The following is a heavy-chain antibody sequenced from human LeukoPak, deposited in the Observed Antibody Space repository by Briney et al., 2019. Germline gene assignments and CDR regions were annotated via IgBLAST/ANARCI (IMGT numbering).Heavy chain of an antibody. CDR1: GFTLSNYG. D-gene: IGHD6-6*01. CDR3: ARDRYGSSSPLDY. CDR2: IWYDGSKV. V-gene: IGHV3-33*01. Sequence: HPGGSLRLSCAASGFTLSNYGMHWVRQAPGKGLEWVVVIWYDGSKVLYADSVKGRFTVSRDNSKDTLYLQMNSLRGEDTAIYYCARDRYGSSSPLDYWGQGTLVTVSS. J-gene: IGHJ4*02.